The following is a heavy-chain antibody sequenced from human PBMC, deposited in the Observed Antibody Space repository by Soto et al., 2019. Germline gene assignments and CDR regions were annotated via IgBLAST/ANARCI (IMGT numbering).Heavy chain of an antibody. D-gene: IGHD6-6*01. CDR3: ASSYSRSSGGLWCFDY. V-gene: IGHV3-21*01. CDR2: ISSSSSYI. CDR1: GFTFSSYT. J-gene: IGHJ4*02. Sequence: EVQLVESGGGLVKPGGSLRLSCAASGFTFSSYTMHWVRQATGTGLEWVSSISSSSSYIYYADSLKGRLTVSRDNAKNSVYLQMNSLRAGDTAVYYCASSYSRSSGGLWCFDYWGQGTLVTVSS.